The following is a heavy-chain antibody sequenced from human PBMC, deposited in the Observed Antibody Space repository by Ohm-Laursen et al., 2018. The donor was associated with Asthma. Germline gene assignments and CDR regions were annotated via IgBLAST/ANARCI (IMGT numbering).Heavy chain of an antibody. CDR2: ISYDGSNK. V-gene: IGHV3-30*03. CDR1: GFTFSSYG. Sequence: SLRLSCAASGFTFSSYGMHWVRQAPGKGLEWVAVISYDGSNKYYADSVKGRFTISRDNSKNTLYLQMNSLRAEDTAVYYCARDGGRGGSGMDVWGQGTTVTVSS. J-gene: IGHJ6*02. CDR3: ARDGGRGGSGMDV. D-gene: IGHD3-16*01.